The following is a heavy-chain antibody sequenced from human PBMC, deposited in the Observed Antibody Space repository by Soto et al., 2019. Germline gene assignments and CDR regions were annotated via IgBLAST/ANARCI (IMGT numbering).Heavy chain of an antibody. CDR1: GFNFNSYT. J-gene: IGHJ6*01. CDR2: ISSSGYI. D-gene: IGHD2-15*01. V-gene: IGHV3-21*01. Sequence: GVLRLSCASSGFNFNSYTINWVRQAPGKRLEWLSSISSSGYIFSTDSVRGRFTISRDNAKNSVYLQINSLRAEDTAVYFCARDCSGGSCYHGMDVCGQRTTVTVYS. CDR3: ARDCSGGSCYHGMDV.